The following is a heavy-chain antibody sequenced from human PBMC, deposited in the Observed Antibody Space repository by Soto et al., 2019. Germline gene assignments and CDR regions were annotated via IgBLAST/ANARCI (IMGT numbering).Heavy chain of an antibody. Sequence: EVQLVESGGGLVKPGGSLRLSCVASGFTFSAYWMTWVRQAPGKGLEWLANIKQDGIEPHDLHGRFAISRDNAKNSLYLQMSSLRAEDTAVYYCARLRGDYFDNWGQGTLVTVS. V-gene: IGHV3-7*01. CDR3: ARLRGDYFDN. CDR1: GFTFSAYW. J-gene: IGHJ4*02. CDR2: IKQDGIEP.